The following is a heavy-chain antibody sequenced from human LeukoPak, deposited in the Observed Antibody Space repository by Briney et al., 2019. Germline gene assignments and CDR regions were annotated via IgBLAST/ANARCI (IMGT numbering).Heavy chain of an antibody. Sequence: PSETLSLTCTVSGGASSSYYWSWIRQPPGKGLEWIGYIYDSGSTNYNPSLKSRVTILVDTSKNQFSLKLTSVTAADTAVYYCARGKWGYHFDSWGQGTLVTVSS. D-gene: IGHD3-16*01. CDR2: IYDSGST. V-gene: IGHV4-59*01. J-gene: IGHJ4*02. CDR1: GGASSSYY. CDR3: ARGKWGYHFDS.